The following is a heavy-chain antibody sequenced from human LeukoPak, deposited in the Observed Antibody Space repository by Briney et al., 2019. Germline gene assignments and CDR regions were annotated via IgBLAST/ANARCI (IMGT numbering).Heavy chain of an antibody. J-gene: IGHJ4*02. Sequence: PGGSLRLSCAASGFTFSSYAMNWVRQAPGKGLEWVAVIPYDGNIKYYADSVKGRFTISRDNSKNTLYLQMNSLRVEDTAVYYCAREGYSYGPFDYWGQGNLVTVSS. CDR1: GFTFSSYA. CDR2: IPYDGNIK. V-gene: IGHV3-30*14. CDR3: AREGYSYGPFDY. D-gene: IGHD5-18*01.